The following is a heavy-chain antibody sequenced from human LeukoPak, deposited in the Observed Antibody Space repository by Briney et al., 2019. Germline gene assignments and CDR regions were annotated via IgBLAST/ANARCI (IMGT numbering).Heavy chain of an antibody. CDR2: IYTSGST. V-gene: IGHV4-61*02. Sequence: SRTLSLTCTVSGGSISSGSYDGGWGRQHAGKGREWVGRIYTSGSTNYNPSPKSRVTISVHTSKNQFSLKLSSVTAADTAVYYCARNGGDYVPSHALAIWGQGTMVTVSS. CDR3: ARNGGDYVPSHALAI. J-gene: IGHJ3*02. CDR1: GGSISSGSYD. D-gene: IGHD4-17*01.